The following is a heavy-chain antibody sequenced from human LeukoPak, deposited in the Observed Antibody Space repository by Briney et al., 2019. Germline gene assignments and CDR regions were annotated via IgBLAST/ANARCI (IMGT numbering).Heavy chain of an antibody. V-gene: IGHV3-53*01. Sequence: GGSLRLSCAASGLTVSSNYISWVRQAPGKGLEWVSVIYIDGNTYYADSVKGRFTISRDNANNSLHLQMNGLRAEDTAVYYCARDFSDTAYFDCWGQGTLVTVSS. CDR1: GLTVSSNY. J-gene: IGHJ4*02. D-gene: IGHD5-18*01. CDR3: ARDFSDTAYFDC. CDR2: IYIDGNT.